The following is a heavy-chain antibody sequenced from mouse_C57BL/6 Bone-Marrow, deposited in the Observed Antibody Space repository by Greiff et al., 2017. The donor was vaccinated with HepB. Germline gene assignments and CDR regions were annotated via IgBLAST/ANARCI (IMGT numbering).Heavy chain of an antibody. CDR2: INPNNGGT. J-gene: IGHJ3*01. V-gene: IGHV1-26*01. Sequence: VQLKQSGPELVKPGASVKISCKASGYTFTDYYMNWVKQSHGKSLEWIGDINPNNGGTSYNQKFKGKATLTVDKSSSTAYMELRSLTSEDSAVYYCARREWLLQFAYWGQGTLVTVSA. CDR3: ARREWLLQFAY. CDR1: GYTFTDYY. D-gene: IGHD2-3*01.